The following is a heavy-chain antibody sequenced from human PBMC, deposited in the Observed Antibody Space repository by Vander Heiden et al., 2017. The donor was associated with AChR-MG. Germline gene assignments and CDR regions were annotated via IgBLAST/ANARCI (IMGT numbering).Heavy chain of an antibody. J-gene: IGHJ4*02. D-gene: IGHD6-6*01. Sequence: EVQMLESGGGLVQPGGSLRLSCVASGFTVSSHAMSWVRQAPGKGLEWVSVISGSGGSTYYADSVKGRFTLSRDNSKNTLYLQMNSLRVEDTAVYYCAKDRLSSVAARLVDYWGQGTLVTVSS. CDR2: ISGSGGST. CDR1: GFTVSSHA. V-gene: IGHV3-23*01. CDR3: AKDRLSSVAARLVDY.